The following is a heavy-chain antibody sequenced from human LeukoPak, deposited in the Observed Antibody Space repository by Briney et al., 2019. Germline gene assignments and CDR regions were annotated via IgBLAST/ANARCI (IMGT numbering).Heavy chain of an antibody. CDR3: ARRGVSVTPNYPLDY. J-gene: IGHJ4*02. V-gene: IGHV4-34*12. CDR2: IIHSGSP. Sequence: SETLSLTCAVYGGSFSTYYWSWIRQPPGKGLEWIGEIIHSGSPNYNPSLKSRVTMSLDTSKNQVSLKLSSVTAADTAVYYCARRGVSVTPNYPLDYWGQGTLVTVSS. D-gene: IGHD4/OR15-4a*01. CDR1: GGSFSTYY.